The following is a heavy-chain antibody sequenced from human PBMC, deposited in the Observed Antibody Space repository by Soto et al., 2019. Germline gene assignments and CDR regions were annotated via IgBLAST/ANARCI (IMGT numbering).Heavy chain of an antibody. Sequence: ASVKVSCKASGYTFTSYGIRWVRQAPGQGLEWMGWISAYNGNTNYAQKLQGRVTMTTDTSTSTAYMELRSLRSDDTAVYYCARIPGELPYYYYGMDVCGQGTTVTVSS. D-gene: IGHD1-26*01. CDR2: ISAYNGNT. CDR3: ARIPGELPYYYYGMDV. CDR1: GYTFTSYG. V-gene: IGHV1-18*01. J-gene: IGHJ6*02.